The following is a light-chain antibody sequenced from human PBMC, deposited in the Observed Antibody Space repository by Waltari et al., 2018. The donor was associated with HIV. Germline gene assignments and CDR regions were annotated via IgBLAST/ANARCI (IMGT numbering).Light chain of an antibody. CDR2: DDS. Sequence: SYMLTQPPSVSVAPGQTARITCGGSNIGRKSVHWYQQMPGQAPVLVVYDDSDRPSGILERFSGSNSGNTATLTISRVEAGDEADYYCQVWDSSSDHPVFGGGTKLTVL. V-gene: IGLV3-21*02. CDR3: QVWDSSSDHPV. J-gene: IGLJ2*01. CDR1: NIGRKS.